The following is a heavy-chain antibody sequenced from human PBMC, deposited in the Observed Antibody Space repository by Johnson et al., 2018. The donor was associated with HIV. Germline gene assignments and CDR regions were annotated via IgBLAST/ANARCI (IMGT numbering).Heavy chain of an antibody. CDR1: GFTFSSYG. D-gene: IGHD3-10*02. CDR2: IYSGGST. CDR3: ARDFMYAFDI. Sequence: QVQLVESGGGVVQPGGSLRLSCAASGFTFSSYGMHWVRQAPGKGLEWVSVIYSGGSTYYADSVKGRFTISRDNSKNTLYLQMNSLRAEDTAVYYCARDFMYAFDIWGQGTMVTVSS. J-gene: IGHJ3*02. V-gene: IGHV3-NL1*01.